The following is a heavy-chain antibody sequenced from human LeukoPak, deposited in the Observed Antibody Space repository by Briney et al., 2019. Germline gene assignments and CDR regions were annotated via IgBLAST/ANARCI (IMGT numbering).Heavy chain of an antibody. V-gene: IGHV3-11*01. D-gene: IGHD1-26*01. CDR1: GFTFSDYY. J-gene: IGHJ5*02. CDR3: AREREQLGTNWFDP. Sequence: GGPLRLSCAASGFTFSDYYMSWIRQAPGKGLEWVSYISSSGSTIYYADSVKGRFTISRDNAKNSLYLQMNSLRAEDTAVYYCAREREQLGTNWFDPWGQGTLVTVSS. CDR2: ISSSGSTI.